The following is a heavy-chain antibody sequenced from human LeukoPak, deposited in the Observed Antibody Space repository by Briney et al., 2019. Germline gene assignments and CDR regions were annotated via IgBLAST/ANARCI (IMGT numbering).Heavy chain of an antibody. V-gene: IGHV1-2*02. J-gene: IGHJ5*02. CDR1: GYSFTGYY. CDR3: ARDIARSCSGGTCYWFDP. CDR2: INPTSGGT. Sequence: ASVKVSCKASGYSFTGYYMHWVRQAPGQGLEWMGWINPTSGGTNYAQEFQGRVTMTRDTSISTAYMEVSRLRSDDTAVYYCARDIARSCSGGTCYWFDPWGQGTLVTVSS. D-gene: IGHD2-15*01.